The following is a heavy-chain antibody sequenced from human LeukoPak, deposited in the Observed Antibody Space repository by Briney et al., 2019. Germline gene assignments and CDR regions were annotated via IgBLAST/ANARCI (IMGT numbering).Heavy chain of an antibody. V-gene: IGHV3-15*01. CDR2: IKSKTDGGTT. CDR1: GFTFSNAW. CDR3: TAHLGYCGSTSCPDGFDI. Sequence: SGGSLRLSCVASGFTFSNAWMRWVRQAPGKGLEWVGRIKSKTDGGTTDYVAPVKGRFTISRDDSKNTLYLQMNSLKTEDTAVYYCTAHLGYCGSTSCPDGFDIWGQGTMVTVSS. D-gene: IGHD2-2*01. J-gene: IGHJ3*02.